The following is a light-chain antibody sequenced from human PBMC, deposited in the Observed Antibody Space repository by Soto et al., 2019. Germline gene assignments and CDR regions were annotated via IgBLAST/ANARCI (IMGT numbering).Light chain of an antibody. Sequence: EIVLTQSPATLSLSPGERATLSCRASKSVRRHLAWYQQKPGQAPRLLIYDASNRATGIPAMFSGSVSGTDFTLTISSLEPEDSAVYYCQQRSNWLTFGGGTKVEIK. J-gene: IGKJ4*01. V-gene: IGKV3-11*01. CDR3: QQRSNWLT. CDR1: KSVRRH. CDR2: DAS.